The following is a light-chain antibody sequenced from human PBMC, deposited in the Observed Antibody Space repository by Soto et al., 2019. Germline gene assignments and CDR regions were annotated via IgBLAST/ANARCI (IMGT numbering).Light chain of an antibody. CDR1: SSDVGSNDL. J-gene: IGLJ1*01. CDR2: EVN. Sequence: QSVLSQPASVSGSPGQSITISCTGTSSDVGSNDLVSWYQQHPGKAPKLMIYEVNKRPSGISNRFSGSKSGNTASLTISGLQAEDEGDYYCCSYVGRSDSYVFGAGTKVTVL. V-gene: IGLV2-23*02. CDR3: CSYVGRSDSYV.